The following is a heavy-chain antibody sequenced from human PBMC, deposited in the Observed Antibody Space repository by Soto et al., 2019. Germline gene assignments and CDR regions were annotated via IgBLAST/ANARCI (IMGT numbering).Heavy chain of an antibody. CDR1: GGTFSSYA. CDR2: IIPMFGTA. V-gene: IGHV1-69*01. J-gene: IGHJ3*01. D-gene: IGHD2-15*01. CDR3: AKMGDYCSCGSCYQDDTFDF. Sequence: QVQLVQSGAELKKPGSSVKVSCKASGGTFSSYAISWVRQAPGQGLEWMGGIIPMFGTANYAQKFQGRVTITADESTTTAYMELSSLRSEDTAVYYCAKMGDYCSCGSCYQDDTFDFGGQGTMVTVSS.